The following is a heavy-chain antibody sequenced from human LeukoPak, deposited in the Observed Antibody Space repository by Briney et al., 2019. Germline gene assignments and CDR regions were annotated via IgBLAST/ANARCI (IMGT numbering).Heavy chain of an antibody. Sequence: PGGSLRLSCAASGFTFSNCEMNWVRQAPGKGLECASYISSSGSTIYYADSVKGRFTISRDNAKNSLYLQMNSLRADDTAVYYCARVNAMVRRGMDVWGQGTTVTVSS. CDR2: ISSSGSTI. J-gene: IGHJ6*02. CDR1: GFTFSNCE. CDR3: ARVNAMVRRGMDV. V-gene: IGHV3-48*03. D-gene: IGHD3-10*01.